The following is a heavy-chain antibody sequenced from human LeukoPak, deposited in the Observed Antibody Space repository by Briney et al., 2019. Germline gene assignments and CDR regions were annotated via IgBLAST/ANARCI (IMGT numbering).Heavy chain of an antibody. CDR3: ARERIVGATTEGFDP. D-gene: IGHD1-26*01. V-gene: IGHV4-4*02. CDR1: GGSISSSNW. J-gene: IGHJ5*02. CDR2: IYHSGST. Sequence: PSETLSLTCAVSGGSISSSNWWSWVRQPPGKGLEWIGEIYHSGSTNYNPSLKSRVTISVDKSKNQFSLKLSSVTAADTAVYYCARERIVGATTEGFDPWGQGTLVTVSS.